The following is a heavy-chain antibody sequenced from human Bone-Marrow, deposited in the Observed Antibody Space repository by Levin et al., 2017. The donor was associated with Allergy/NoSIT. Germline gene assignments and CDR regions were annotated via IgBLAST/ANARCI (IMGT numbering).Heavy chain of an antibody. V-gene: IGHV3-21*04. Sequence: GGSLRLSCAASGFNFSIYGMNWVRQAPGKGLEWVSSISSSSSNIYHADSLKGRFTTSRDNAKHSMYPQMKSLRAEDTAVYYCAGDRTNGSLTNYGMDVWGQGTTVTVSS. CDR2: ISSSSSNI. CDR1: GFNFSIYG. CDR3: AGDRTNGSLTNYGMDV. J-gene: IGHJ6*02. D-gene: IGHD3-9*01.